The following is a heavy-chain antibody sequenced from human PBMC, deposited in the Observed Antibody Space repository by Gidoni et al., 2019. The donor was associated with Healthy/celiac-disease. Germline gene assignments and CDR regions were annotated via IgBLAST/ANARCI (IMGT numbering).Heavy chain of an antibody. J-gene: IGHJ4*02. CDR3: ARVGLRWYPFDY. CDR2: INHSGST. D-gene: IGHD4-17*01. V-gene: IGHV4-34*01. Sequence: QVQLQQWGAGLLKPSETLSLTCAVYGGSFSGYSWNWIRQPPGKGLEWIGKINHSGSTNYNPSLKSRVTISVDTSKNQFSLKLSSVTAADTAVYYCARVGLRWYPFDYWGQGTLVTVSS. CDR1: GGSFSGYS.